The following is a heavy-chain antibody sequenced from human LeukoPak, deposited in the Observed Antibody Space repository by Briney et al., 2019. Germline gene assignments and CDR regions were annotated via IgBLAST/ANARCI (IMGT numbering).Heavy chain of an antibody. Sequence: GGSLRLSCAASGFTFSSYAMSWVRQAPGKGLEWVSAISGSGGSTYYADSVKGRFTISRDNSKNTLYLQMNSLRAEDTAVYYRARGAHYCSSTSCYKNWFDPWGQGTLVTVSS. CDR1: GFTFSSYA. D-gene: IGHD2-2*02. CDR3: ARGAHYCSSTSCYKNWFDP. CDR2: ISGSGGST. V-gene: IGHV3-23*01. J-gene: IGHJ5*02.